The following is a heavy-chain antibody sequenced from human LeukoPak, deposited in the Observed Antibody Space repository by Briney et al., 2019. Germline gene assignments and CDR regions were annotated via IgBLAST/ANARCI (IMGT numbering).Heavy chain of an antibody. CDR1: GFTFSNYA. V-gene: IGHV3-23*01. J-gene: IGHJ4*02. CDR3: AKTTAGNSSGRYPGWPVDY. D-gene: IGHD6-19*01. Sequence: GGSLRLSCAASGFTFSNYAIYWVRQAQGKGLEWVSGISGSGGDTYFADSVKGRCTISRDHSKNTVFLQMDSLRAEDTAVYYCAKTTAGNSSGRYPGWPVDYWGQGTLVTVSS. CDR2: ISGSGGDT.